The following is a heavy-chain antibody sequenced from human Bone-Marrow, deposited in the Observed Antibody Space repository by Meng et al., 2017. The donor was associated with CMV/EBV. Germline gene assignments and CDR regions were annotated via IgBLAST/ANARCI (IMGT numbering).Heavy chain of an antibody. D-gene: IGHD2-2*01. Sequence: ASVKVSCKASGYTFTGYYMHWVRQAPGQGLEWMGWINPNSGGTNYAQKFQGRVTMTRDTSISTAYMELSRLRADDTAVYYCAREGYCSSTSCFDYPYYYGMDVWGQGTTVTVSS. CDR1: GYTFTGYY. CDR2: INPNSGGT. J-gene: IGHJ6*02. CDR3: AREGYCSSTSCFDYPYYYGMDV. V-gene: IGHV1-2*02.